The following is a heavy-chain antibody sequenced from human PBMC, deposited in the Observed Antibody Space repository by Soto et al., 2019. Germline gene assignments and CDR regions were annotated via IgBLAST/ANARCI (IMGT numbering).Heavy chain of an antibody. V-gene: IGHV1-58*02. CDR1: GFTFTSSA. CDR2: IVVGSGNT. D-gene: IGHD3-16*01. J-gene: IGHJ4*02. CDR3: AAGELGELAFDY. Sequence: SVKVSCKASGFTFTSSAMQWVRQARGQRLEWIGWIVVGSGNTNYAQKFQERVTITRDMSTSTAYMELSSLRSEDTAVYYCAAGELGELAFDYWGQGTLVTVSS.